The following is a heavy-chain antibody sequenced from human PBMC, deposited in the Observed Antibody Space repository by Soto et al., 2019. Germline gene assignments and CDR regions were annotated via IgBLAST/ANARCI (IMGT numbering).Heavy chain of an antibody. Sequence: QVQLQESGPGLVKPSQTLSLTCTVSGGSISSGDYFWSWIRQSPGKGLEWLGYISSIGSTYYNPSLNSRVSVSRDTSKNQFSLKLSSVTTTDTAVYYCARGLVIRPYYYHGMAVWGQGTTVTVSS. CDR2: ISSIGST. D-gene: IGHD3-9*01. V-gene: IGHV4-30-4*01. CDR1: GGSISSGDYF. CDR3: ARGLVIRPYYYHGMAV. J-gene: IGHJ6*02.